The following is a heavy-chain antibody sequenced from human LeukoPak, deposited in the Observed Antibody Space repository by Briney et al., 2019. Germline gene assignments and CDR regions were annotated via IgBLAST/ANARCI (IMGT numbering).Heavy chain of an antibody. V-gene: IGHV3-30*03. CDR3: ARGRLEMATIIDY. D-gene: IGHD5-24*01. Sequence: LSLTCTVSGGSISSYYWSWIRQPPGKGLEWVAVISYDGSNKYYADSVKGRFTISRDNSKNTLYLQMNSLRAEDTAVYYCARGRLEMATIIDYWGQGTLVTVSS. J-gene: IGHJ4*02. CDR1: GGSISSYY. CDR2: ISYDGSNK.